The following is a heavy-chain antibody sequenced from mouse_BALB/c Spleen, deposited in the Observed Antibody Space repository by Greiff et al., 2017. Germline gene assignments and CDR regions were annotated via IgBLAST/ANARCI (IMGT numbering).Heavy chain of an antibody. CDR3: ARSLITTATKGY. Sequence: EVQLQQSGPELVKPGASVKISCKASGYSFTGYYMHWVKQSHVTSLEWIGRINPYNGATSYNQNFKDKASLTVDKSSSTAYMELHSLTSEDSAVYYCARSLITTATKGYWGQGTTLTVSS. CDR2: INPYNGAT. J-gene: IGHJ2*01. V-gene: IGHV1-26*01. CDR1: GYSFTGYY. D-gene: IGHD1-2*01.